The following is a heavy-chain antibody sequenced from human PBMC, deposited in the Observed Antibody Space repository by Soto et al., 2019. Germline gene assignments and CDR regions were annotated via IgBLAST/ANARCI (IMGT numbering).Heavy chain of an antibody. V-gene: IGHV5-51*01. J-gene: IGHJ3*02. CDR3: AINNPAGWPSDAFDI. Sequence: GESLKISCRGSGYYSNSYWIAWVRQMPGKGLEWLGSVYVSDSETKYSPSFRGQVTISADKSTNTAYLHWSSLKASDTAMYYCAINNPAGWPSDAFDIWGQRTMVTVSS. CDR1: GYYSNSYW. CDR2: VYVSDSET. D-gene: IGHD1-20*01.